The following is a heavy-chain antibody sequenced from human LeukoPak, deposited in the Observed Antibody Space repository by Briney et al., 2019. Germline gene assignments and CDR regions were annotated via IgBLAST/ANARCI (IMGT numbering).Heavy chain of an antibody. V-gene: IGHV5-10-1*01. D-gene: IGHD3-22*01. CDR1: GYSFTIYW. J-gene: IGHJ4*02. CDR3: ARPTGFDDSSGYYRLDY. CDR2: IDPSDSNP. Sequence: GESLKISCKGSGYSFTIYWISWVRQMPGKGLEWMGMIDPSDSNPNYSPSFQGHVTISVDKSLSTAYLQWSSLKASDTAMYYCARPTGFDDSSGYYRLDYWGQGTLVTVSS.